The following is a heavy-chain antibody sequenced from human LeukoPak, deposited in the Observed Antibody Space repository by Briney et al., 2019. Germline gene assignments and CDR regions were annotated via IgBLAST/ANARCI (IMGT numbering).Heavy chain of an antibody. J-gene: IGHJ6*02. Sequence: SETLSLTCAVYGGSFSGYYWSWIRHPPGKGLEWIGEINHSGSTNYNPSLKSRVTISVEPSKNQFSLKLRSVTAADTAVYYCARLGGLGRYYYYGMAVWGRGTRVTVSS. CDR2: INHSGST. CDR1: GGSFSGYY. CDR3: ARLGGLGRYYYYGMAV. D-gene: IGHD3-10*01. V-gene: IGHV4-34*01.